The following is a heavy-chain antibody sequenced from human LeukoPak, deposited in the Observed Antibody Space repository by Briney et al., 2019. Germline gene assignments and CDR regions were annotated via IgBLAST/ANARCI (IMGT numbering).Heavy chain of an antibody. J-gene: IGHJ4*02. CDR1: GGSFSAYY. D-gene: IGHD3-22*01. CDR3: ATYRGRDYYWGLDY. CDR2: ISHRGST. Sequence: SETPSLTCGVYGGSFSAYYWSWIRQPPGKGLEWIGEISHRGSTNYNPSLKSRVTISLDTSKNQFSLKLSSVTAADTAVYYCATYRGRDYYWGLDYWDQGTLVTVSS. V-gene: IGHV4-34*01.